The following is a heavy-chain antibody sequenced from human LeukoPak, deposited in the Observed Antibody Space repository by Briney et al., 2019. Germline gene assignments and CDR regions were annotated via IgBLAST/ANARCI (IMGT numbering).Heavy chain of an antibody. J-gene: IGHJ4*02. Sequence: PGGSLRLSCAASGFTFSSYWMSWDRQAPGKGLEWVASIKQDGSEKYYVDSVKGRITISRDNAKNSLYLQMNSLRAEDTAVYYCARVFGAGYSDYWGQGTLVTVSS. CDR1: GFTFSSYW. V-gene: IGHV3-7*01. CDR2: IKQDGSEK. D-gene: IGHD4/OR15-4a*01. CDR3: ARVFGAGYSDY.